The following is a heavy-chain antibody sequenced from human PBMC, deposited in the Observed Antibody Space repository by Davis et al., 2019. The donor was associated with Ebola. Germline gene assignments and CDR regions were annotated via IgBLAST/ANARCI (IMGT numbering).Heavy chain of an antibody. Sequence: GESLKISCEVSGFTFSDYYMSWIRQAPGKGLEWIAYIGPSGNSFYCADSVKGRFTISRDNAKNSLYLQMNSLRAEDTAVYYCVRDGEAFDSSGSYEEPLDYWGQGTRVTVSS. J-gene: IGHJ4*02. V-gene: IGHV3-11*04. CDR2: IGPSGNSF. CDR1: GFTFSDYY. CDR3: VRDGEAFDSSGSYEEPLDY. D-gene: IGHD3-22*01.